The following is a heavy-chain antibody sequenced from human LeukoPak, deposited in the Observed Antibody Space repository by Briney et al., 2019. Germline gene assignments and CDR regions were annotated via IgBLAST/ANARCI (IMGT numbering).Heavy chain of an antibody. D-gene: IGHD1-14*01. V-gene: IGHV1-2*02. Sequence: ASVKVSCKASGYTFTGYYMHWVRQAPGQGLEWMGWINPNSGGTNYAQKFQGRVTMTRDTSISTAYMELSRLRSDDTAVYYCARDRGPKPKYYSDYWGQGTLVTVSS. J-gene: IGHJ4*02. CDR2: INPNSGGT. CDR3: ARDRGPKPKYYSDY. CDR1: GYTFTGYY.